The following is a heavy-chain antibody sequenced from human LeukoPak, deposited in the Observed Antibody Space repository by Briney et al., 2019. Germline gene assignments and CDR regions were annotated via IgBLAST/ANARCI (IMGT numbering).Heavy chain of an antibody. CDR3: ARVLSYSSGWSDAFDI. J-gene: IGHJ3*02. D-gene: IGHD6-19*01. CDR2: IYYSGST. Sequence: PSETLSLTCTVSGGSISSHYWSWIRQPPGKGLEWIGYIYYSGSTNYNPSLKSRVTISVDTTKNQFSLKLSSVTAADTAVYYCARVLSYSSGWSDAFDIWGQGTMVTVSS. V-gene: IGHV4-59*11. CDR1: GGSISSHY.